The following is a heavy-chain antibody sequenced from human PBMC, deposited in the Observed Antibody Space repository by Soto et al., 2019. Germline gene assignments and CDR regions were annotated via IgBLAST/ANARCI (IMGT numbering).Heavy chain of an antibody. Sequence: ASVKVSCKASGYTFTGYYMHWVRQAPGQGLEWMGWINPNSGGTNYAQKFQGRVTMTRDTSISTAYMELSRLRSDDTAVYYCARIYDFWSGGYYYYYGMDVWGQGTTVTVSS. V-gene: IGHV1-2*02. CDR3: ARIYDFWSGGYYYYYGMDV. D-gene: IGHD3-3*01. CDR2: INPNSGGT. J-gene: IGHJ6*02. CDR1: GYTFTGYY.